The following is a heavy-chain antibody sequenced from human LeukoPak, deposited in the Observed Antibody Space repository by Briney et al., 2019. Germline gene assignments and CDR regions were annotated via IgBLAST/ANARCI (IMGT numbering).Heavy chain of an antibody. CDR1: GGSFSGYY. CDR3: ARDRGVGASDY. D-gene: IGHD1-26*01. J-gene: IGHJ4*02. Sequence: SSETLSLTCAVYGGSFSGYYWSWIRQPPGKGLEWIGEINHSGSTNYNPSLKSRVTISVDRSKNQFSLKLSSVTAADTAVYYCARDRGVGASDYWGQGTLVTVSS. CDR2: INHSGST. V-gene: IGHV4-34*01.